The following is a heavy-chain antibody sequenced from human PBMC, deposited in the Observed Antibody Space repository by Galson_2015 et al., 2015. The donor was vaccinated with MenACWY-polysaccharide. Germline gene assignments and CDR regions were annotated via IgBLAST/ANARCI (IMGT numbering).Heavy chain of an antibody. CDR3: AFPSGSAGSAFDI. Sequence: SLRLSCAASGFTFSSYGMHWVRQAPGKGLEWVAFIRYDGSNKYCADSVKGRFTISRDNSKNTLYLQMNSLRAEDTAVYYCAFPSGSAGSAFDIWGQGTMVTVSS. J-gene: IGHJ3*02. CDR2: IRYDGSNK. D-gene: IGHD1-14*01. CDR1: GFTFSSYG. V-gene: IGHV3-30*02.